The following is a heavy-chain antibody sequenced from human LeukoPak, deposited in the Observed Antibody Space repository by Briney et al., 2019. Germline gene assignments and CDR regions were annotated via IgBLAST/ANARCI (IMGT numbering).Heavy chain of an antibody. V-gene: IGHV1-18*01. CDR2: ITAYNGNT. CDR3: ARDSLWPVTTSGFDY. Sequence: ASVKVSCKASGYTFTSYSFSWGRHAPGQGLEWVGWITAYNGNTNYAQKLQGRVTMTTDTSTCTAYMELRSLRSDDTAVYYCARDSLWPVTTSGFDYWGQGTLVTVSS. CDR1: GYTFTSYS. D-gene: IGHD4-17*01. J-gene: IGHJ4*02.